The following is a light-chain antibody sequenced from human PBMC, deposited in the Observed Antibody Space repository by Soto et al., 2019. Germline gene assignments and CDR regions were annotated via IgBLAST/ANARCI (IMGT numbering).Light chain of an antibody. J-gene: IGKJ5*01. V-gene: IGKV3-20*01. Sequence: EIVLTQSPGTLSLSPGDRATLSCRASQSVSSSYLAWLQQKPGQAPRLLIYGASSRATGIPDRFSGSGSGTDFTLTISRLEPEDFAVYYCQQYDSSPITFGQGPRLEI. CDR1: QSVSSSY. CDR2: GAS. CDR3: QQYDSSPIT.